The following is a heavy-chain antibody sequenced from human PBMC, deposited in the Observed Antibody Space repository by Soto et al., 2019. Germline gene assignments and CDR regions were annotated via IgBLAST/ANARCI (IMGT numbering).Heavy chain of an antibody. J-gene: IGHJ4*01. Sequence: SQTLSLTCAITGDSVSGNSAGWSWVRQSPSRGLEWLGRTYYRSKWYYKYAVSVRGRITINPDTSKNQYSLQLNSVTPEDTAVYFCARGEQYSGRIFDYWGQGTLVTVSS. CDR3: ARGEQYSGRIFDY. D-gene: IGHD1-26*01. V-gene: IGHV6-1*01. CDR2: TYYRSKWYY. CDR1: GDSVSGNSAG.